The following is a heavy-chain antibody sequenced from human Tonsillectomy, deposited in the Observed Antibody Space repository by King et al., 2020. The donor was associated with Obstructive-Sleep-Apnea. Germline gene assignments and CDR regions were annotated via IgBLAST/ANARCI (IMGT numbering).Heavy chain of an antibody. CDR1: GFSFSSSW. D-gene: IGHD2-8*01. J-gene: IGHJ4*02. CDR3: ATAVM. CDR2: ISSDGGAT. Sequence: VQLVESGGGLVRPEGSLRLSCAASGFSFSSSWMHWVRQAPGKGLQWISYISSDGGATTYADSVRGRFTISRDNAKNTLFLQMSSLRAEDTAVYYCATAVMGGQGTLVTVSS. V-gene: IGHV3-74*02.